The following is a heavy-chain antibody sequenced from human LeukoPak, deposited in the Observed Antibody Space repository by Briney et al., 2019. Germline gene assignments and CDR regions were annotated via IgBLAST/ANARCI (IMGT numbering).Heavy chain of an antibody. CDR1: GDSISSSHW. D-gene: IGHD6-25*01. Sequence: PSGTLSLTCAVSGDSISSSHWWGWVRQPPGKGLEWIGYIYYSGSTSYNPSLKSRVTISVDTSKDQFSLKLSSMTAADTAVYYCARHLLGRAAGRAFDIWGQGTMVAVSS. V-gene: IGHV4-4*02. CDR3: ARHLLGRAAGRAFDI. CDR2: IYYSGST. J-gene: IGHJ3*02.